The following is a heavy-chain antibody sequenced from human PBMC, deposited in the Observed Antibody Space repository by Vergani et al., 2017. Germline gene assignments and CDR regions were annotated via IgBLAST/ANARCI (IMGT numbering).Heavy chain of an antibody. CDR3: VKDMYSSPYYYYMDV. D-gene: IGHD6-13*01. CDR2: VSTGTKSQ. CDR1: GFDFSSYI. J-gene: IGHJ6*03. Sequence: QLVESGGGWVQPGGSLRLSCVVSGFDFSSYIMNWVRQAPGKGLEWVSFVSTGTKSQSYAESVKGRFTISRDNAKNSLFLQMNSLTTEDTALYYCVKDMYSSPYYYYMDVWGKGTTVTVSS. V-gene: IGHV3-48*04.